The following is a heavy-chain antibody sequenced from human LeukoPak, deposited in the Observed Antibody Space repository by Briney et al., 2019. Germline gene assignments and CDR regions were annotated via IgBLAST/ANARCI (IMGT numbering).Heavy chain of an antibody. D-gene: IGHD3-22*01. J-gene: IGHJ4*02. CDR2: SYYSGSP. V-gene: IGHV4-59*01. CDR3: ARDGTPIYYDSSGEVASFTFDY. CDR1: GGFISRYF. Sequence: SETVSLTCPGTGGFISRYFWRWMGPPPGKGGAGVGYSYYSGSPTYQPSLKSRVTISVDTSKNQFSLKLSSVTAADTAVYYCARDGTPIYYDSSGEVASFTFDYWGQGTLVTVSS.